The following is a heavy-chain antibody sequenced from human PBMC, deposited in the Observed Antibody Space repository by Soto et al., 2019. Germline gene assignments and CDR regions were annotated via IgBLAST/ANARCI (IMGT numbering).Heavy chain of an antibody. CDR3: ARGRAAAGTEGWFDP. CDR1: CYSTSSGYY. V-gene: IGHV4-38-2*02. Sequence: TSETLSLTCSFSCYSTSSGYYWGWIRHPPGKGLEWIGSIYHSGSTNYIPSLKSRVTISVDTSKNQFSLKLTSVTAADTAVYFCARGRAAAGTEGWFDPWGQGTLVTVSS. J-gene: IGHJ5*02. D-gene: IGHD6-13*01. CDR2: IYHSGST.